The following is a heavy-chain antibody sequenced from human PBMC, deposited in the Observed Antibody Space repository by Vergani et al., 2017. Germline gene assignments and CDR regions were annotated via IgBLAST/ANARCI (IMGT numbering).Heavy chain of an antibody. V-gene: IGHV3-23*01. D-gene: IGHD6-19*01. CDR1: GFTFSSYA. J-gene: IGHJ4*02. CDR2: ISGSGGST. CDR3: AREMAVAGTV. Sequence: EVQLLESGGGLVQPGGSLRLSCAASGFTFSSYAMSWVRRSPGKGLGWVSAISGSGGSTYYADSVKGRCTISRDKSKNTLYLQMNSLSAEDTAVNYSAREMAVAGTVWGQGTLVTVSS.